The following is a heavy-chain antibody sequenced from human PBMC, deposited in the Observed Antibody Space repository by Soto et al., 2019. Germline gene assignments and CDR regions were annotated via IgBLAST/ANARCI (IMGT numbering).Heavy chain of an antibody. V-gene: IGHV3-74*01. CDR1: GFTFSSYW. J-gene: IGHJ4*02. Sequence: GGSLRLSCAASGFTFSSYWMHWVRQAPGKGLVWVSRINSDGSSTSYADSVKGRFTISRDNAKNTLYLQMNSLRAEDTAVYYCARDPWGCSGGSCYSEALDYWGQGTLVTASS. CDR2: INSDGSST. CDR3: ARDPWGCSGGSCYSEALDY. D-gene: IGHD2-15*01.